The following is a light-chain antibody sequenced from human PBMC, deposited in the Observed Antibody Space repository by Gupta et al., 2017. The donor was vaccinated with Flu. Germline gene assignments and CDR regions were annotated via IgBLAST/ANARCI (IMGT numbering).Light chain of an antibody. J-gene: IGKJ4*01. Sequence: ATLSLSPGDRATLSCRASQSVRNYLDWYQQKPGQAPRLLIYDASNRATGIPARFSGSGSGTDXTLTISXLEPEDFAVYYCPQRNNWPPLTFGXGTKVEIK. V-gene: IGKV3-11*01. CDR1: QSVRNY. CDR3: PQRNNWPPLT. CDR2: DAS.